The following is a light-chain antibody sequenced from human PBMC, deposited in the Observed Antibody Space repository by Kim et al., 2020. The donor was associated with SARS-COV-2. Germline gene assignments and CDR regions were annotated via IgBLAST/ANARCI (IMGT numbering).Light chain of an antibody. V-gene: IGLV3-19*01. CDR2: GKN. CDR1: SLRSYY. Sequence: SSELTQDPAVSVALGQTVRITCQGDSLRSYYASWYQQKPGQAPVLVVYGKNNRPSGIPDRFSGSSSGNTASLTITGAQAVDEADYYCNSRDSSGNHQVFG. CDR3: NSRDSSGNHQV. J-gene: IGLJ3*02.